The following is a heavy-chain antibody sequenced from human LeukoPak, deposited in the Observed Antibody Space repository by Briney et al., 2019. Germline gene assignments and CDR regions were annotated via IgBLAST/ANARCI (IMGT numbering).Heavy chain of an antibody. CDR2: ISAYNGNT. CDR3: ARAPAATHYYYYMDV. D-gene: IGHD2-2*01. V-gene: IGHV1-18*01. J-gene: IGHJ6*03. CDR1: GYTFTSYG. Sequence: ASVKVCCTASGYTFTSYGISWVREAPGQGLKWMGWISAYNGNTNYAQKLQGRVTMTTDTSTSTAYMELRSLRSDDTAVYYCARAPAATHYYYYMDVWGKGTTVTVSS.